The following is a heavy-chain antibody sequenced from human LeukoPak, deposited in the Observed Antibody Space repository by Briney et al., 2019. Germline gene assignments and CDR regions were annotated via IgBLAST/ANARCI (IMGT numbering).Heavy chain of an antibody. J-gene: IGHJ4*02. V-gene: IGHV1-69*13. CDR2: IDPVFETG. Sequence: SVKVSCKASGGTFSSYPVSWVRQAPGQGLEWMGAIDPVFETGNYSQRFQGRVTITADESTSTAYMELSSLRSEDTAVYYCAKAVRAHPAYYFDYWGQGTLVTVSS. CDR1: GGTFSSYP. CDR3: AKAVRAHPAYYFDY.